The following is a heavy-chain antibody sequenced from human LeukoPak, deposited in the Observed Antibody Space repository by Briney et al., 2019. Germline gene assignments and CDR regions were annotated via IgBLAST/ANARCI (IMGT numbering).Heavy chain of an antibody. CDR3: AREHYYDSSVFAHPFDI. D-gene: IGHD3-22*01. Sequence: GGSLRLSCAASGFTFSSYTMNWVRQAPGKGLEWVSSISSSSSYIYYADSVKGRFTISRDNAKNSLYLQMNSLRAEDTAVYYCAREHYYDSSVFAHPFDIWGQGTMVTVSS. CDR2: ISSSSSYI. V-gene: IGHV3-21*01. J-gene: IGHJ3*02. CDR1: GFTFSSYT.